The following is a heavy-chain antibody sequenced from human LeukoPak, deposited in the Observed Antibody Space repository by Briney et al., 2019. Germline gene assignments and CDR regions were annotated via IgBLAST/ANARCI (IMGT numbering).Heavy chain of an antibody. J-gene: IGHJ4*02. CDR2: ISGSGGST. CDR3: ARDSMATILYYFDY. V-gene: IGHV3-23*01. CDR1: GFTFNNAW. Sequence: AGGSLRLSCTASGFTFNNAWISWVRQAPGEGLEWVSVISGSGGSTYYADSVKGRFTISRDNSKNTLYLQMNSLRAEDTAVYYCARDSMATILYYFDYWGQGTLVTVSS. D-gene: IGHD5-24*01.